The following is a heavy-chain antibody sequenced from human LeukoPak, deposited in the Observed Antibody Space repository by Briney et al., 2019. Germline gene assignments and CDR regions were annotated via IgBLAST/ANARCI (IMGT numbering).Heavy chain of an antibody. D-gene: IGHD6-13*01. Sequence: PGGSLRLSCAVSGFTFTGYWMNWVRQAPGKGLEWVASIRQDGSEKTYVDSVKGRFTISRDNTKNSLSLQVNSLRVEDTAVYYCARDGTAAGLYFDLWGQGTLVTVSS. CDR3: ARDGTAAGLYFDL. CDR1: GFTFTGYW. CDR2: IRQDGSEK. V-gene: IGHV3-7*01. J-gene: IGHJ4*01.